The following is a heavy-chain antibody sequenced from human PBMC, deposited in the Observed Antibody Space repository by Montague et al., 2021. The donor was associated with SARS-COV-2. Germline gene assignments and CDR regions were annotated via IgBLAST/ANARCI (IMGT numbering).Heavy chain of an antibody. V-gene: IGHV4-34*01. J-gene: IGHJ6*03. CDR3: ARLGDGVVPSPILGVGPYYSYYYMDV. D-gene: IGHD3-10*01. CDR1: GGSFSTYS. CDR2: IHHGGST. Sequence: SETLSLTPAVHGGSFSTYSWNWIRQPAGKGLEWVGEIHHGGSTNYNPSLKSRVTISADTSKNQFSLKLTSVAAADTAVYYCARLGDGVVPSPILGVGPYYSYYYMDVWGKGTTVTVSS.